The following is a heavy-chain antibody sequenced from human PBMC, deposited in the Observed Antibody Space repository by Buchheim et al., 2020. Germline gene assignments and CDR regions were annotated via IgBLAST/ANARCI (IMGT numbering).Heavy chain of an antibody. CDR2: LSHSGGDT. CDR1: GFTFSSCA. D-gene: IGHD1-26*01. V-gene: IGHV3-23*01. J-gene: IGHJ4*02. CDR3: AKDMGDSSGNYYDYFDY. Sequence: EVQLLQSGGGLVQPGGSLRLSCAASGFTFSSCAMSWVRQAPGKGLEWVSSLSHSGGDTYYADSVRGRFTISRDNSKPTLYLQMNSLRAEDTAVYYCAKDMGDSSGNYYDYFDYWGRGTL.